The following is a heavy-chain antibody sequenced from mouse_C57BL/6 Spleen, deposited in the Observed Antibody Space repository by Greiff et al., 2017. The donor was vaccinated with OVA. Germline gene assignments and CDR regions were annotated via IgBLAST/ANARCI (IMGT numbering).Heavy chain of an antibody. CDR3: ARGDYSNSRDFDV. Sequence: QVQLQQPGAELVKPGASVKMSCKASGYTFTSYWITWVKQRPGQGLEWIGDIYPGSGSTNYNEKFKSKATLTVDTSSSTAYMQRSSLTSEDSAVYYCARGDYSNSRDFDVWGTGTTVTVSS. J-gene: IGHJ1*03. CDR1: GYTFTSYW. V-gene: IGHV1-55*01. D-gene: IGHD2-5*01. CDR2: IYPGSGST.